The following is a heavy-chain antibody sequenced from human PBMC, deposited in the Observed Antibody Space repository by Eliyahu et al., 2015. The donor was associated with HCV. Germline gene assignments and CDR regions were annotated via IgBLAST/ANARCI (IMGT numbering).Heavy chain of an antibody. CDR2: IRDGGSRK. CDR3: VRDHNWAFDI. V-gene: IGHV3-48*02. J-gene: IGHJ3*02. Sequence: EVQVVESGGGLVQPGGSLRLSCAASGFTFSDYSMNWVRQAPGKGLEWISHIRDGGSRKHYADSVKGRFTISGDNARNSLFLLMNSLRDEDTAVYYCVRDHNWAFDIWGQGTVVTVSS. CDR1: GFTFSDYS. D-gene: IGHD5-24*01.